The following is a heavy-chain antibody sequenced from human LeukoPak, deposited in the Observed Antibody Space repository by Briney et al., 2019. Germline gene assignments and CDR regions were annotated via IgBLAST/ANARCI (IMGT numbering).Heavy chain of an antibody. CDR3: AKGLKPSSWYGYYGMDV. D-gene: IGHD6-13*01. V-gene: IGHV3-23*01. CDR1: GFTFSSYA. Sequence: GGSLRLSCAASGFTFSSYAMSWVRQAPGKGLEWVSAISGSGGSTYYADSVKGRFTISRDNSKNTLYLQMNSLRAEDTAVYYCAKGLKPSSWYGYYGMDVWGQGTTVTVSS. J-gene: IGHJ6*02. CDR2: ISGSGGST.